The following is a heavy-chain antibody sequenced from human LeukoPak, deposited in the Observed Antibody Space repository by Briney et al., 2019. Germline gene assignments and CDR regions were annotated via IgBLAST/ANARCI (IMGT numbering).Heavy chain of an antibody. Sequence: GASVKVSCKASGYTFTGYYMHWVRQAPGQGLEWMGWINPNSGGTNYAQKFQGRVTMTRDTSISTAYMELSRLRSDDTAVYYCARVEQQLPYYYYMDVWGKGTTVTISS. CDR3: ARVEQQLPYYYYMDV. CDR1: GYTFTGYY. J-gene: IGHJ6*03. D-gene: IGHD6-13*01. CDR2: INPNSGGT. V-gene: IGHV1-2*02.